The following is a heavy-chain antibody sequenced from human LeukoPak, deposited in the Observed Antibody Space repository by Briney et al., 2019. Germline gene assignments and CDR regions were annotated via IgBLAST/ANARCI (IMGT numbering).Heavy chain of an antibody. V-gene: IGHV4-4*07. CDR1: GGSISSYY. CDR3: ARDFHVLGKRSTLGSFSSGYRDAFDI. Sequence: SETLSLSCTVSGGSISSYYWSWVRQPAGKGLEWVARIYTSGSTNYNPSLKSRVTMSVDTSKNQFSLKLSSVTAADTAVYYCARDFHVLGKRSTLGSFSSGYRDAFDIWGQGTMVTVSS. J-gene: IGHJ3*02. D-gene: IGHD3-22*01. CDR2: IYTSGST.